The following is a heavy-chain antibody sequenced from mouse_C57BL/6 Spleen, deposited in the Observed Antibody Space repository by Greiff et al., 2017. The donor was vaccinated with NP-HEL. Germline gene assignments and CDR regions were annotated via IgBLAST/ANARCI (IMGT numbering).Heavy chain of an antibody. Sequence: VKLQQSGAELVKPGASVKISCKASGYAFSSYWMNWVKQRPGKGLEWIGQIYPGDGDTNYNGKFKGKATLTADKSSSTAYMQLSSLTSDDSAVYFCARDYSNSFVVWGTGTTVTVSS. J-gene: IGHJ1*03. V-gene: IGHV1-80*01. D-gene: IGHD2-5*01. CDR3: ARDYSNSFVV. CDR1: GYAFSSYW. CDR2: IYPGDGDT.